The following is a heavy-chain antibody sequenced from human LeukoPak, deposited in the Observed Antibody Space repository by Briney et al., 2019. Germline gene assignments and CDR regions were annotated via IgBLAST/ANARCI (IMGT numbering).Heavy chain of an antibody. D-gene: IGHD1-26*01. CDR3: SLGATDY. CDR2: INPSEADT. V-gene: IGHV1-46*01. J-gene: IGHJ4*02. CDR1: GYTFTSYY. Sequence: ASVKVSCKASGYTFTSYYMHWVRQAPGQGLEWIGIINPSEADTAYAQKFQGRVTVTTDTSTSTVYMELSALTSEDTALYFCSLGATDYWGQGTLVTVSS.